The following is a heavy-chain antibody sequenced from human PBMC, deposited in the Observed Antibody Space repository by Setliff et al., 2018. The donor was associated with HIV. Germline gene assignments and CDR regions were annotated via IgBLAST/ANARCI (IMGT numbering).Heavy chain of an antibody. J-gene: IGHJ4*02. V-gene: IGHV3-30*04. D-gene: IGHD2-8*02. CDR1: GFTFTTYA. CDR3: AKSLLVAGNDY. Sequence: PGGSLRLSCAASGFTFTTYAMHWVRQAPGQGLEWVAVISIYDGSEKYYADSVKGRFTISRDNSKNMLYLQMISLRADDTAVYYCAKSLLVAGNDYWGQGTLVTVSS. CDR2: ISIYDGSEK.